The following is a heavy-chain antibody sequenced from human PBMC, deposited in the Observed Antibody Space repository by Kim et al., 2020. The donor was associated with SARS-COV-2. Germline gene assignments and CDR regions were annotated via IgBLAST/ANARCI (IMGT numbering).Heavy chain of an antibody. Sequence: GGSLRLSCAASGFTFTSYSMNWVRQAPGKGLEWVSSISVSSSTYIYYADSVKGRFTISRDNAKNSLYLQMNSLRAEDTAVYYCARDRTTNYYYYGMDVWGQGTTVTVSS. CDR1: GFTFTSYS. CDR2: ISVSSSTYI. J-gene: IGHJ6*02. V-gene: IGHV3-21*01. D-gene: IGHD1-26*01. CDR3: ARDRTTNYYYYGMDV.